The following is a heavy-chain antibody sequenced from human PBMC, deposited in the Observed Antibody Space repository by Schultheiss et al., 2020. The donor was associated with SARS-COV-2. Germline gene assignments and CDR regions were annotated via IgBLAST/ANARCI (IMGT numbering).Heavy chain of an antibody. Sequence: SETLSLTCTVSGGSISSYYWSWIRQPPGKGLEWIGYIYYSGSTNYNPSLKSRVTISVDTSKNQFSLKLSSVTAADTAVYYCARHGDRGSSGFWARNHPKTDFDYWGQGTTVTVSS. J-gene: IGHJ4*03. V-gene: IGHV4-59*08. D-gene: IGHD1-14*01. CDR1: GGSISSYY. CDR3: ARHGDRGSSGFWARNHPKTDFDY. CDR2: IYYSGST.